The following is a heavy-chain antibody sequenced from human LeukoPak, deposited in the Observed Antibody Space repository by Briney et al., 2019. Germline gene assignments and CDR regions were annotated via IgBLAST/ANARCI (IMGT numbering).Heavy chain of an antibody. Sequence: GGSLRLSCAASGFTFSSYSMNWVRQAPGKGLEWVSYISGSSSTIYYADSVKGRFTISRDNAKNSLYLQMNRLRDEDTAVYYCAREGVQSVAGTYWFDPWGQGTLVIVSS. CDR2: ISGSSSTI. CDR3: AREGVQSVAGTYWFDP. D-gene: IGHD6-19*01. J-gene: IGHJ5*02. CDR1: GFTFSSYS. V-gene: IGHV3-48*02.